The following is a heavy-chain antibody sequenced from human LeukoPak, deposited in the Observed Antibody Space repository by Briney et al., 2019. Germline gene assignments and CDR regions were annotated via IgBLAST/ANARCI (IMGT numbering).Heavy chain of an antibody. CDR2: ISSSSSYI. CDR1: GFTFSSYS. D-gene: IGHD2-21*01. Sequence: GGSLRLSCAASGFTFSSYSMNWVRQAPGKGLEWVSSISSSSSYIYYADSVKGRFTISRDNAKNSLYPQMNSLRAEDTAVYYCARDRGGAVSDAFDIWGQGTMVTVSS. J-gene: IGHJ3*02. V-gene: IGHV3-21*01. CDR3: ARDRGGAVSDAFDI.